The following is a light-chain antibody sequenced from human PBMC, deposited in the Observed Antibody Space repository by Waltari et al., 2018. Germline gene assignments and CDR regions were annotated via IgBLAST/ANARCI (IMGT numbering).Light chain of an antibody. CDR1: ISEVGGSQL. J-gene: IGLJ1*01. CDR3: CSYAGSRTFV. V-gene: IGLV2-23*01. Sequence: QSVLTQPASVSGSPGQSITISCTGTISEVGGSQLVSWYQQHPGNAPKFIIYEGSKRPSGVSTRFSGSKSGNTASLTISGLQAEDEANYYCCSYAGSRTFVFGTGTKVPVL. CDR2: EGS.